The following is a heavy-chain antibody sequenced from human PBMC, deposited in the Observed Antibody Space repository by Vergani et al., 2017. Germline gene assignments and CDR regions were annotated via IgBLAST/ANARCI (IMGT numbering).Heavy chain of an antibody. V-gene: IGHV3-30-3*01. D-gene: IGHD5-12*01. J-gene: IGHJ3*01. Sequence: QVHLVESGGGVVQPGRSLRLSCAASRFTFNSFAMHWLRQAPGKGLEWVAVVSFDGNYKYYADSVKGRFTISRDNSKNTLYLQMTSLRTEDTAVYFCARDYGDNSGRRGDAFDLWGQGTVVSVSS. CDR2: VSFDGNYK. CDR3: ARDYGDNSGRRGDAFDL. CDR1: RFTFNSFA.